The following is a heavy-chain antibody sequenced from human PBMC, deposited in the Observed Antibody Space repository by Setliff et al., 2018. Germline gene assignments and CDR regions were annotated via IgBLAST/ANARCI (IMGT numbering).Heavy chain of an antibody. Sequence: SETLSLTCTVSGGSIGSYYWTWIRQPAGRGLEWIGRIYTTGSTNFNPSLNSRVTMSLDKSKNQFTLKLSSVTAADSAVYFCARVRIVPYCMDIWGKGTTVTVYS. CDR2: IYTTGST. CDR1: GGSIGSYY. J-gene: IGHJ6*03. V-gene: IGHV4-4*07. CDR3: ARVRIVPYCMDI. D-gene: IGHD2-15*01.